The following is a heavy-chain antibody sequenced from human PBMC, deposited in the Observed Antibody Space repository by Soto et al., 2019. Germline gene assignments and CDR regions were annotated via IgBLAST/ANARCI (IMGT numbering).Heavy chain of an antibody. Sequence: ASETLSLTCAVYGGSFSGYYWSWIRQPPGKGLEWIGEINHSGSTNYNPSLKSRVTISVDTSKNQFSLKLSSVTAADTAVYYCARTAMVRGVIFLYEKKLYNWFDPWGQGTLVTVSS. V-gene: IGHV4-34*01. CDR1: GGSFSGYY. D-gene: IGHD3-10*01. CDR3: ARTAMVRGVIFLYEKKLYNWFDP. CDR2: INHSGST. J-gene: IGHJ5*02.